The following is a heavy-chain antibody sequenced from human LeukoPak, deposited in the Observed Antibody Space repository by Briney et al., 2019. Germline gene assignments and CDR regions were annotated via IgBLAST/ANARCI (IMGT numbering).Heavy chain of an antibody. CDR1: GYTFTSYD. CDR3: AREGVAAVAGTPGLGY. V-gene: IGHV1-8*01. CDR2: MNPNSGNT. D-gene: IGHD6-19*01. Sequence: ASVKVSCKASGYTFTSYDINWVRQATGQGLEWMGWMNPNSGNTGYAQKFQGRVTMTRNTSISTAYMELSSLRSGDTAVYYCAREGVAAVAGTPGLGYWGQGTLVTVSS. J-gene: IGHJ4*02.